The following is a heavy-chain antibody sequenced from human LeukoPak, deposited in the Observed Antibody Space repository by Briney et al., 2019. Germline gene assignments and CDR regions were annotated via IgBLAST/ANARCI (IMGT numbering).Heavy chain of an antibody. CDR1: GFTFSSYW. J-gene: IGHJ4*02. CDR2: INGDGSST. CDR3: AREVYSSGWYYFDY. V-gene: IGHV3-74*01. Sequence: PGGSLRLSCAASGFTFSSYWMHWVRQAPGKGLVWVSRINGDGSSTSYTDSVKGRFTISRDNAKSTLYLQMNSLRAEDTAVYYCAREVYSSGWYYFDYWGQGTLVTVSS. D-gene: IGHD6-19*01.